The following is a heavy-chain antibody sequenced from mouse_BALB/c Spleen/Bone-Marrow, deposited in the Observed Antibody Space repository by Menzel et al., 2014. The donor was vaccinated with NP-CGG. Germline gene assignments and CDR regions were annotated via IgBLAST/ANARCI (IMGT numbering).Heavy chain of an antibody. J-gene: IGHJ4*01. Sequence: EVMLVESGGDLAKPGGSLKLSCAASGFTFSSYGMSWVRQTPDKRLEWVATINNGSSYTFYPDSVKGRFTISRDNAKNTLYLQMSSLKSEDTAMYYCARRRDGPYAMDYWGQGTSVTVSS. CDR3: ARRRDGPYAMDY. V-gene: IGHV5-6*01. D-gene: IGHD2-3*01. CDR2: INNGSSYT. CDR1: GFTFSSYG.